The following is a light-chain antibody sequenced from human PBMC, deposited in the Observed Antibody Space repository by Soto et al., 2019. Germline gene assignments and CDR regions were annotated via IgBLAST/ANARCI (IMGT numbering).Light chain of an antibody. CDR2: DAS. J-gene: IGKJ5*01. CDR3: QQRSNWPPIT. CDR1: QSVSSY. Sequence: EIVLTQSPATLSLSPGERATLSCRASQSVSSYLAWYQQKPGQAPMLLIYDASNRATGIPARFSGSGSGTDFTLTISSLEPKDFAVYYCQQRSNWPPITFGQGTRLEIK. V-gene: IGKV3-11*01.